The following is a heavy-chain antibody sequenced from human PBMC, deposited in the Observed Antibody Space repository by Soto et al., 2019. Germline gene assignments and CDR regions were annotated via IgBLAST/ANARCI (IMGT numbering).Heavy chain of an antibody. Sequence: GGSLRLSCAASGITFSSYAMSWVRQAPGKGLEWVSAISGSGGSTYYADSVKGRFTISRDNSKTTLYLKMNSLRAEDTAVYYCAKDSNVGTTLLYYYYVMDVWGEGTTDTVSS. CDR3: AKDSNVGTTLLYYYYVMDV. CDR1: GITFSSYA. V-gene: IGHV3-23*01. J-gene: IGHJ6*04. CDR2: ISGSGGST. D-gene: IGHD1-7*01.